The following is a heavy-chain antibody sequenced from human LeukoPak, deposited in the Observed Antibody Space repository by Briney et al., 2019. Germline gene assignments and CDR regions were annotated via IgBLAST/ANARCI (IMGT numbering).Heavy chain of an antibody. CDR2: ISSDGGNK. V-gene: IGHV3-30*09. J-gene: IGHJ6*03. Sequence: PGRSLRLSCAASGSTFSNFAVHWVRQAPGKGLEWVATISSDGGNKHYADSVKGRFGISRDNSLNTLYLQLNSLRIEDTAVYYCASLSGYSSGWSYDYYMDVWGKGTTVFISS. CDR3: ASLSGYSSGWSYDYYMDV. D-gene: IGHD6-19*01. CDR1: GSTFSNFA.